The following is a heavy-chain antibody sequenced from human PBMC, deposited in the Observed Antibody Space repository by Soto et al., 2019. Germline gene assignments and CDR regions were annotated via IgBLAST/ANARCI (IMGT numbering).Heavy chain of an antibody. D-gene: IGHD3-22*01. CDR1: GGSISSGGYY. Sequence: KPSETLSLTCTVSGGSISSGGYYWSWIRQHPGKGLEWIGYIYHSGSTYYNPSLKSRVTISVDTSKNQFSLKLSSVTAADTAVYYCARYKYYYDSSGYYRSYYFDYWGQGTLVTVSS. J-gene: IGHJ4*02. V-gene: IGHV4-31*03. CDR3: ARYKYYYDSSGYYRSYYFDY. CDR2: IYHSGST.